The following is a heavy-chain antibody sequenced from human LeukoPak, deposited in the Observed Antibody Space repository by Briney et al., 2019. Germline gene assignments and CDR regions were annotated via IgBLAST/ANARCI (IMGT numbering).Heavy chain of an antibody. D-gene: IGHD1-26*01. V-gene: IGHV3-33*01. Sequence: GGSLRLSCAASGFTFSSYGMHWVRQAPGKGLEWVAVIWYDGSNKYYADSVKGRFTISRDNSKNTLYPQMNSLRAEDTAVYYCARDTDGGSAIDYWGQGTLVTVSS. J-gene: IGHJ4*02. CDR1: GFTFSSYG. CDR2: IWYDGSNK. CDR3: ARDTDGGSAIDY.